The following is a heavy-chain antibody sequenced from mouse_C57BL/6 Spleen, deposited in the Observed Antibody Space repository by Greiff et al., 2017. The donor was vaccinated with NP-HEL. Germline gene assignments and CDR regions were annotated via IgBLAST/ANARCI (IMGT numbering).Heavy chain of an antibody. Sequence: EVKLMESVGDLVKPGGSLKLSCAASGFTFSSYGMSWVRQTPDKRLEWVATISSGGSYTYYPDSVKGRFPISRDNAKNTLYLQMSSLKSEDTAMYYCAREGYGNLDYWGQGTTLTVSS. CDR3: AREGYGNLDY. D-gene: IGHD2-10*02. CDR1: GFTFSSYG. CDR2: ISSGGSYT. V-gene: IGHV5-6*01. J-gene: IGHJ2*01.